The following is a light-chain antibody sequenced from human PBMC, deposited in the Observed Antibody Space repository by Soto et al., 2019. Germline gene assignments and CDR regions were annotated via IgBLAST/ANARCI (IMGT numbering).Light chain of an antibody. Sequence: DIQMTQSPSTLSASVGDRVTITCRASQSISSWLAWYQQKPGKAPKLLIYDASSLESGVPSRFSGSGPVTEFPLPISSLRPDDFATYYCQQYNSYSTFGQGTKVEIK. J-gene: IGKJ1*01. CDR1: QSISSW. V-gene: IGKV1-5*01. CDR3: QQYNSYST. CDR2: DAS.